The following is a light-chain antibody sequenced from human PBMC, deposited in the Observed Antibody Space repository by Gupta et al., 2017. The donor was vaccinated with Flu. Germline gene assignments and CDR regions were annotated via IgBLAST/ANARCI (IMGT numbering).Light chain of an antibody. V-gene: IGLV1-44*01. CDR3: ASWDDSVNGMV. CDR2: SSY. Sequence: QSVLTQPPSVSGTPGQRVAISCSRSIYNIGSKAVNWYQQLPGAAPKLLIYSSYHRPSGVPDRFSGSEPGTSASLAISGLQSEDEADYYCASWDDSVNGMVFGGGTKLTVL. J-gene: IGLJ3*02. CDR1: IYNIGSKA.